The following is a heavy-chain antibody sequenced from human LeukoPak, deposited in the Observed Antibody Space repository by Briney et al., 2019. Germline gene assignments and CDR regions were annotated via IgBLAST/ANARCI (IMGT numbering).Heavy chain of an antibody. Sequence: GESPKISCQGSGYSFTSNWIGWVRQMPGKGLEWMGIIYPGDSDTTYSPSFQGQVTFSVDKSISTAYLQWSSLKASDTAIYYCARVGVRGVNGRAYFDYWGQGTLVTVSS. CDR1: GYSFTSNW. D-gene: IGHD3-10*01. CDR3: ARVGVRGVNGRAYFDY. J-gene: IGHJ4*02. V-gene: IGHV5-51*01. CDR2: IYPGDSDT.